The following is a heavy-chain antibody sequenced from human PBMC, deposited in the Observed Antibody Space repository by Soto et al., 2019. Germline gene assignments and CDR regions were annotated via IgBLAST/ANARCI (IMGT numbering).Heavy chain of an antibody. CDR2: IDKVGTDS. J-gene: IGHJ6*03. CDR3: ARGWFGPDV. D-gene: IGHD3-10*01. V-gene: IGHV3-74*01. CDR1: EFTFSGSS. Sequence: EVQLVESGGGLVQPGGSLRLSCAASEFTFSGSSVHWVRQAPGKGLVWVSGIDKVGTDSTYADSVKGRFTSSRDNAKNTVYLQMNSLSVEDTAVYYCARGWFGPDVWGKGTTVTVSS.